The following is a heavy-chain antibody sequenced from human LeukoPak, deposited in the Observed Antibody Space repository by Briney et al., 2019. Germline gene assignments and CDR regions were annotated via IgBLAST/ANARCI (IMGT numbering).Heavy chain of an antibody. D-gene: IGHD1-1*01. CDR2: ISSYNANT. V-gene: IGHV1-18*01. CDR3: AVQTETTTNTHFDY. J-gene: IGHJ4*02. CDR1: GYTFTTYG. Sequence: RASVKVSCKASGYTFTTYGITWVRQAPGQGLEWMGWISSYNANTNYAQKLQGRVTMTTDTSTSTAHMELSSLRAEDTAVYYCAVQTETTTNTHFDYWGQGTLVTVSS.